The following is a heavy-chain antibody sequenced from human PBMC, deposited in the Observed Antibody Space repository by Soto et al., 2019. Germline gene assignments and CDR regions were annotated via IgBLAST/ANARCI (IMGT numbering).Heavy chain of an antibody. V-gene: IGHV3-23*01. CDR2: ISGSGAST. CDR1: GFTFSTYA. Sequence: PGGSLRLSCAASGFTFSTYAMSWVRQAPGKGLEGVSAISGSGASTFYADSVKGRFTISRDNSINTLYLQMKSLRTEDTAVYYCAHPRGYGVFDAYDFWRQGTMVTVSS. D-gene: IGHD4-17*01. J-gene: IGHJ3*01. CDR3: AHPRGYGVFDAYDF.